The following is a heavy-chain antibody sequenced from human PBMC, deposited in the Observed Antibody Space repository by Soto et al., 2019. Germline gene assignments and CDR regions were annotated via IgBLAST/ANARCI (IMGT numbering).Heavy chain of an antibody. D-gene: IGHD6-13*01. J-gene: IGHJ6*02. CDR1: AFNVSTNY. CDR2: IYTGGAT. CDR3: ATKPGSSSWGGMDV. V-gene: IGHV3-66*01. Sequence: EVQLVESGGGLVQPGGSLRLSCAASAFNVSTNYMSWVRRAPGKGLEWVSVIYTGGATFYADSVKGRFTISRDHSKNTLYLQMSGLRVEDTAVYYCATKPGSSSWGGMDVWGQGTTVTVSS.